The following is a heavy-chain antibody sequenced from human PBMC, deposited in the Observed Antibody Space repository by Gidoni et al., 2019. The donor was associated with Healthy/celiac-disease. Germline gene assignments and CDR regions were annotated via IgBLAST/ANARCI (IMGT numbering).Heavy chain of an antibody. CDR2: IYYSGST. J-gene: IGHJ5*02. V-gene: IGHV4-39*01. Sequence: QLQLQESGPGLVKPSETLSLTCTVSGGSISSSSYYWGWIRQPPGKGLEWIGSIYYSGSTYYNPSLKSRVTISVDTSKNQSSLKLSSVTAADTAVYYCARPAAAGPIGWFDPWGQGTLVTVSS. D-gene: IGHD6-13*01. CDR1: GGSISSSSYY. CDR3: ARPAAAGPIGWFDP.